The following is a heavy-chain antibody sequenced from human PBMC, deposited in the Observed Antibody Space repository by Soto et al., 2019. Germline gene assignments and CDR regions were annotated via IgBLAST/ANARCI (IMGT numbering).Heavy chain of an antibody. Sequence: PGGSLRLSCAASGFTVSSNYMSWVRQAPGKGLEWVSVIYSGGSTYYADSVKGRFTISRDNSKNTLYLQMNSLRAEDTAVYYCARVGYDILTGYFDYWGQGTLVTVSS. D-gene: IGHD3-9*01. V-gene: IGHV3-66*01. CDR1: GFTVSSNY. CDR2: IYSGGST. J-gene: IGHJ4*02. CDR3: ARVGYDILTGYFDY.